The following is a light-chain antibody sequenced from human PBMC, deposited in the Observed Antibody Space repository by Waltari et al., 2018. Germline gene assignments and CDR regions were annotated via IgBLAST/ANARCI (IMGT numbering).Light chain of an antibody. J-gene: IGLJ2*01. Sequence: QSALTQPASVSGSPGQPTTIPSTGTTKDFGGYIFASWYQQHPGKAPKVIIFEVNKRPSGVSNRFSGSKSGNTASLTVSGLHPEDEADYYCCSYAGTPRVVFGGGTKLTVL. CDR2: EVN. CDR3: CSYAGTPRVV. CDR1: TKDFGGYIF. V-gene: IGLV2-23*02.